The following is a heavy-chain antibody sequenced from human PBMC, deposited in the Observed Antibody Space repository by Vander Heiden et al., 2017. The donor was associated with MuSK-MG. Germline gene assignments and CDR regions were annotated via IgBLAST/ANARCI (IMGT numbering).Heavy chain of an antibody. CDR3: ARGLNHWTMALNWFDP. CDR1: GGSFSGSY. J-gene: IGHJ5*02. CDR2: INHSGST. Sequence: QVQLQQWGAGLLKPSETLSLTCAVYGGSFSGSYWSWIRPPPGKGLEWIGEINHSGSTNYNPSLKSRLTISVDTSKNQFSLKLSSVTAADTAVYYCARGLNHWTMALNWFDPWGQGTLVTVSS. D-gene: IGHD1-1*01. V-gene: IGHV4-34*01.